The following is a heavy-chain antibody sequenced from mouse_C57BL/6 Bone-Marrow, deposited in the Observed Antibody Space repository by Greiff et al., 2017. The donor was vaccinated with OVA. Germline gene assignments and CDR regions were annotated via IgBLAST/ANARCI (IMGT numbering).Heavy chain of an antibody. J-gene: IGHJ2*01. CDR1: GFNIKDDY. CDR2: IDPENGDT. Sequence: VQLKQSGAELVRPGASVKLSCTASGFNIKDDYMHWVKQRPEQGLEWIGWIDPENGDTAYASKFQGQATITAETSSNTAYLQRSSLTSEDTAVYYCTTRGWLLREGGYWGQGTTLTVSS. CDR3: TTRGWLLREGGY. V-gene: IGHV14-4*01. D-gene: IGHD2-3*01.